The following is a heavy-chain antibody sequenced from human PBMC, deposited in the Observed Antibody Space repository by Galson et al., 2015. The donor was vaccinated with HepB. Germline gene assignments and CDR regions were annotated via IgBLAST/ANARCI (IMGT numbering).Heavy chain of an antibody. CDR3: ARAVGALRPYYFDY. Sequence: SLRLSCAASGFTFSSYWMSWVRQAPGKGLEWVANIKQDGSEKYYVDSVKGRFTISRDNAKNSLYLQMNSLRAEDTAVYYCARAVGALRPYYFDYWGQGTLVTVSS. D-gene: IGHD1-26*01. CDR2: IKQDGSEK. V-gene: IGHV3-7*03. CDR1: GFTFSSYW. J-gene: IGHJ4*02.